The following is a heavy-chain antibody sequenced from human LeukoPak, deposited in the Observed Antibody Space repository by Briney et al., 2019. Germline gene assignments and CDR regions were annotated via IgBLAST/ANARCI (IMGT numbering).Heavy chain of an antibody. CDR2: IIPFLVTA. CDR3: ARDPTRYCTDGVCQTNYHYYFGMDV. CDR1: GGTFSSYT. Sequence: SVKVSCKASGGTFSSYTISWVRQAPGQGLEWMGRIIPFLVTAKYAQKFQGRVTITADKPTSTAYMEVSSLRSEDTAVYYCARDPTRYCTDGVCQTNYHYYFGMDVWGQGTTVTVSS. J-gene: IGHJ6*02. D-gene: IGHD2-8*01. V-gene: IGHV1-69*08.